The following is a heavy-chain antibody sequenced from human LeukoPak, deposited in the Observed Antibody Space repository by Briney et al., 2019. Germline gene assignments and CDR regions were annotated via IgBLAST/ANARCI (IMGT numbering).Heavy chain of an antibody. CDR1: GYSIRSIYY. CDR2: IYHSGST. J-gene: IGHJ4*02. D-gene: IGHD6-13*01. V-gene: IGHV4-38-2*02. Sequence: SETLSLTCSVSGYSIRSIYYWGWVRPPPGKGLEWIGSIYHSGSTYYNPSLKSRVTVSVDTSKNQFSLNLSSVTAADTAIYYCAKLGSTTSTYFDYWGQGILVTVSS. CDR3: AKLGSTTSTYFDY.